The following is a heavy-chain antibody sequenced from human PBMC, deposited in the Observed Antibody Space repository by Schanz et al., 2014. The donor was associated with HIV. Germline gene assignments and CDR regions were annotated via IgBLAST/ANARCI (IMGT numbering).Heavy chain of an antibody. Sequence: EVQLMESGGGLVQPGESLRLSCAVSGFRFSSHAMTWVRQAPGKGLEWVSAISGSGGSTYYADSVKGRFTISRDNSKNTLYLQMNSLRADDTALYFCAKDSSSVSPSLYGLDVWGQGTTVTVSS. CDR3: AKDSSSVSPSLYGLDV. CDR2: ISGSGGST. CDR1: GFRFSSHA. D-gene: IGHD6-19*01. V-gene: IGHV3-23*01. J-gene: IGHJ6*02.